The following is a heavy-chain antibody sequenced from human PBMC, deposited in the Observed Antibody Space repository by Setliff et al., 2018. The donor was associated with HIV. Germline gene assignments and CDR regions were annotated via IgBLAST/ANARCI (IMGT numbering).Heavy chain of an antibody. CDR1: GGSISGYY. D-gene: IGHD6-19*01. J-gene: IGHJ4*02. CDR3: ARSSMAGFDY. Sequence: LSLTCTVSGGSISGYYWSWIRQPAGKGLEWIGRIYTSGSTNYNPSLESRVTISVDTSKNQFSLKLTSLTAADTAVYYCARSSMAGFDYWGQGKLVTVSS. V-gene: IGHV4-4*07. CDR2: IYTSGST.